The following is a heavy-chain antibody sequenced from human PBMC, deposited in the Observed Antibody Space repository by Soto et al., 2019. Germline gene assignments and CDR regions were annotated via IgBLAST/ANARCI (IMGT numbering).Heavy chain of an antibody. CDR2: INAGNGNT. V-gene: IGHV1-3*01. CDR1: GYTFTSYA. J-gene: IGHJ6*02. D-gene: IGHD2-21*02. Sequence: ASVKVSCKASGYTFTSYAMHWVRQAPGQRLEWMGWINAGNGNTKYSQKFQGRVTITRDTSASTAYMELSSLRSEDTAVYYCARDGTYCGGDCSPYYYYYGMDVWGQGTTVTVPS. CDR3: ARDGTYCGGDCSPYYYYYGMDV.